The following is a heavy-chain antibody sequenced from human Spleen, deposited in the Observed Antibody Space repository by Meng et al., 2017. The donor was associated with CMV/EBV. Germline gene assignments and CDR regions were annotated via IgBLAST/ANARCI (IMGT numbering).Heavy chain of an antibody. D-gene: IGHD5-12*01. CDR3: ARGGLPGYGDAFDI. CDR1: GGSISSYY. Sequence: SETLSLTCTVSGGSISSYYWSWIRQPPGKGLEWIGYIYYSGSTNYNPSLKSRVTISVDTSKNQFSLKLSSVTAADTAVYYCARGGLPGYGDAFDIWGQGTMVTVSS. V-gene: IGHV4-59*01. CDR2: IYYSGST. J-gene: IGHJ3*02.